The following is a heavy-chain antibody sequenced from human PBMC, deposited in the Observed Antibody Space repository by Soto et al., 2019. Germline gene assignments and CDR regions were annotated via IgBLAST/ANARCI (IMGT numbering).Heavy chain of an antibody. V-gene: IGHV1-58*02. J-gene: IGHJ4*02. D-gene: IGHD2-21*02. CDR3: AADPYCGGDCYFDY. Sequence: SVKVSCKAAGFTFFTSAIQWVRQARGQRLEWMGWIVVGSGNTNYAQKFQERVTITRDMSTNTAYMELTSLRSEDTAVYYCAADPYCGGDCYFDYWGQGTMVTVSS. CDR2: IVVGSGNT. CDR1: GFTFFTSA.